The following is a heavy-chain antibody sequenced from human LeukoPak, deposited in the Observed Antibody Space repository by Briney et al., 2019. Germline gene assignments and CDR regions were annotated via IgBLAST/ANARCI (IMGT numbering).Heavy chain of an antibody. J-gene: IGHJ4*02. CDR3: ARDCCSSTSCRFDY. V-gene: IGHV3-48*04. Sequence: GGSLRLSCAASGFTFTSYSMNWVRQAPGKGLEGVSYISSSSSIYYADSVKGRFTISRDNAKNSLYLQMNSLRAEDTAVYYCARDCCSSTSCRFDYWGQGTLVTVSS. CDR2: ISSSSSI. CDR1: GFTFTSYS. D-gene: IGHD2-2*01.